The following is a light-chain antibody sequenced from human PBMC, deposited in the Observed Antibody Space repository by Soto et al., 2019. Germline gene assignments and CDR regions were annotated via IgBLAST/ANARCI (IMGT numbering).Light chain of an antibody. CDR1: QSVSSSY. V-gene: IGKV3-20*01. J-gene: IGKJ3*01. CDR2: GAS. CDR3: HQYGSSPPFT. Sequence: EIVLTQSPGTLSLSPGERATLSCRASQSVSSSYLAWYQQKPGQAPRLLMYGASKRATGIPDRFSGSGSGTYFTLTISRLEPEDFAVYFCHQYGSSPPFTFGPGTKVDIK.